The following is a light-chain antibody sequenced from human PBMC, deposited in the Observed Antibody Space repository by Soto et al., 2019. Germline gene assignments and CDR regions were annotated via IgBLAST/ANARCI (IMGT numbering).Light chain of an antibody. V-gene: IGKV1-39*01. J-gene: IGKJ4*01. CDR1: QTVSNF. CDR3: QQTYTTPRT. Sequence: DIQMTQSPSSLSASVGDTVTITCRASQTVSNFLNWYQQTPGKAPKLLIYAASSLHGGVPSRFSGSGSGTDFTLTISSLQSEDFATYYYQQTYTTPRTFGGGTKVEIK. CDR2: AAS.